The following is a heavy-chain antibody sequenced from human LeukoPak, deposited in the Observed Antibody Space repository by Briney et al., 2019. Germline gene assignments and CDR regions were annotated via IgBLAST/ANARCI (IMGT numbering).Heavy chain of an antibody. CDR3: ARGRGGTVVRGYLDY. Sequence: ASVKVSFKASGYTFTNYDIMCVRQATGQGPEWMGWMNSNSGNTGYAQKFQGRVTMTRDTSINTPYMELHSLTSEDTAVYYCARGRGGTVVRGYLDYWGQGTLVTVSS. CDR2: MNSNSGNT. D-gene: IGHD3-10*01. J-gene: IGHJ4*02. V-gene: IGHV1-8*01. CDR1: GYTFTNYD.